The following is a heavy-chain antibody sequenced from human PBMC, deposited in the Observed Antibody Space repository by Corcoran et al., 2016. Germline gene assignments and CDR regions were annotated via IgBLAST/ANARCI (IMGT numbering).Heavy chain of an antibody. J-gene: IGHJ6*02. CDR1: GFTFSDYA. CDR2: IRSNANKYAT. Sequence: EVQLVESGGDLVQPGGSLKLSCAASGFTFSDYAIHWVRQASGKGLEWVGRIRSNANKYATMFAASVRVRFTIAGAESKSPAYLQMNSQEFEDAAVYYGSRGIVGYGMDVWGQGTTVTVSS. CDR3: SRGIVGYGMDV. D-gene: IGHD2-21*01. V-gene: IGHV3-73*02.